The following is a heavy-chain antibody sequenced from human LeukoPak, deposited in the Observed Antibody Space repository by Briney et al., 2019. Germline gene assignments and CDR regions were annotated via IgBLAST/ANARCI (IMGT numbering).Heavy chain of an antibody. V-gene: IGHV3-11*01. D-gene: IGHD2-15*01. J-gene: IGHJ6*03. Sequence: PGGSLRLSCAASGFTFSDYYMSWIRQAPGKGLEWVSYISSSGSTIYYADSVKGRFTISRDNAKNSLYLQMNSLRAEDTAVYYCAREAVYCSGGSCYYYYYYMDVWGKGTTVTISS. CDR1: GFTFSDYY. CDR2: ISSSGSTI. CDR3: AREAVYCSGGSCYYYYYYMDV.